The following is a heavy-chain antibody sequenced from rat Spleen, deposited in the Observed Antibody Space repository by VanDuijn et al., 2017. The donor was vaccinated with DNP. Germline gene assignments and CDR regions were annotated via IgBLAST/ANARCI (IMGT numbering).Heavy chain of an antibody. J-gene: IGHJ2*01. Sequence: QVQLKESGPGLVQPSQTLSLTCTVSGFSLTSYGVSWVRQPPGKGLEWISEIASGGSTYYNSALKSRLSISRDTSKSQVFLKMNSLQTEDTAIYFCTRGGTGLSPFDYWGQGVMVTVSS. CDR2: IASGGST. CDR1: GFSLTSYG. V-gene: IGHV2S12*01. D-gene: IGHD3-8*01. CDR3: TRGGTGLSPFDY.